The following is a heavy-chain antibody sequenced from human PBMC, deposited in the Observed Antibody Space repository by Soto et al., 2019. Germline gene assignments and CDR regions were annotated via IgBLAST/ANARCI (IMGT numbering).Heavy chain of an antibody. CDR2: IYYSGST. CDR3: ARDPDGIIDFDY. CDR1: GGSVNSAYYY. D-gene: IGHD3-10*01. V-gene: IGHV4-61*01. J-gene: IGHJ4*02. Sequence: SETLSLTCTVSGGSVNSAYYYWSWIRQPPGKGLEWIGYIYYSGSTNYNPSLKSRVTISLDTSKNQFSLKLSSVTAADTAVYFCARDPDGIIDFDYWGQGTQVTVSS.